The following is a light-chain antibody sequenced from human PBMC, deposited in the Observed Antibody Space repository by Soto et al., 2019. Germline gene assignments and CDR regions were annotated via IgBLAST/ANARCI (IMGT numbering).Light chain of an antibody. Sequence: IRMAQVPSTLFASAGYRVSATCRFSHSIIKWLSWYQQKPGKAQNXXIXSASSLVSWVPSRFSGSGAGTEFTLTISSLQPDESPTYYCQQYNDHATSGQGTKL. CDR2: SAS. CDR3: QQYNDHAT. V-gene: IGKV1-5*03. J-gene: IGKJ1*01. CDR1: HSIIKW.